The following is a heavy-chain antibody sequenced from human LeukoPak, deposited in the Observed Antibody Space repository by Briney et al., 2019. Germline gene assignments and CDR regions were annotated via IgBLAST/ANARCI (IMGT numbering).Heavy chain of an antibody. V-gene: IGHV4-4*02. CDR1: GDSITSDKW. Sequence: PSETLSLTCAVSGDSITSDKWWTWVRQPPGKGLEWIGEIHHSKSSNYYPSLKSRVTISVDKSKNQFSLELNSVTAADTAVYYCARPAVTTEFDYYYYGMDVWGQGTTVTVSS. D-gene: IGHD4-17*01. CDR3: ARPAVTTEFDYYYYGMDV. CDR2: IHHSKSS. J-gene: IGHJ6*02.